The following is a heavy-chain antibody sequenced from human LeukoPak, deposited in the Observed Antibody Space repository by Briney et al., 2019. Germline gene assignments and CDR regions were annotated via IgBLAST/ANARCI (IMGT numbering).Heavy chain of an antibody. CDR2: ISYDGSNK. V-gene: IGHV3-30*18. CDR3: AKSASSGPKSSFDY. Sequence: GRSLRLSCAASGFTFSSYGMHWVRQAPGKGLEWVAVISYDGSNKYYADSVKGRFAISRDNSKNTLYLQMNSLRAEDTAVYYCAKSASSGPKSSFDYWGQGTLVTVSS. D-gene: IGHD6-19*01. J-gene: IGHJ4*02. CDR1: GFTFSSYG.